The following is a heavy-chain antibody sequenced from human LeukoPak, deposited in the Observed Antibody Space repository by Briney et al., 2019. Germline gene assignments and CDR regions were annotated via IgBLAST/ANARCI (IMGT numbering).Heavy chain of an antibody. CDR3: ARDRGGSYSAIDY. V-gene: IGHV3-48*04. CDR1: GFTFSSYS. D-gene: IGHD1-26*01. Sequence: GGSLRLSCAASGFTFSSYSMNWVRQAPGKGLEWVSFISSSSSTLYYADSVKGRFTISRDNAKNSLYLQMNSLRAEDTAVYYCARDRGGSYSAIDYWGQGTLVTVSS. CDR2: ISSSSSTL. J-gene: IGHJ4*02.